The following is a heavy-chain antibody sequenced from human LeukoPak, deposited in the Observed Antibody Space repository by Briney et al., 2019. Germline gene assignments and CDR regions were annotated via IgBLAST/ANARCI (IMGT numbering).Heavy chain of an antibody. D-gene: IGHD2-2*01. CDR3: ARDIKGQYQDAFDI. CDR2: ISSSGSNI. Sequence: GGSLRLSCAASGFTFSSYEMNWVRQAPGKGLEWVSYISSSGSNIKYADSVKGRFTISRGDAKNSVYLQMNSLRAEDTAVYYCARDIKGQYQDAFDIWGQGTMVTVSS. V-gene: IGHV3-48*03. J-gene: IGHJ3*02. CDR1: GFTFSSYE.